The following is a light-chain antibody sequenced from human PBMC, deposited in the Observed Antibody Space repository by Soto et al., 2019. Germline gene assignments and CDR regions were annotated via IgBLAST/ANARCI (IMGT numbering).Light chain of an antibody. Sequence: QSVLTQPPSASGTPGQRVTISCSGSSSNIGSNSVNWYQQVPGTAPKVVIYDNHQRPSGVPDRFSGSKSGTSASLGICGLQPEDEADYYCASWDNSLNGLVFGGGTKLTVL. V-gene: IGLV1-44*01. CDR2: DNH. CDR3: ASWDNSLNGLV. J-gene: IGLJ3*02. CDR1: SSNIGSNS.